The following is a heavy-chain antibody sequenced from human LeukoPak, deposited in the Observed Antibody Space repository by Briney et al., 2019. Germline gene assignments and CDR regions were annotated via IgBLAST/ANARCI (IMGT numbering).Heavy chain of an antibody. CDR2: IYYSANT. V-gene: IGHV4-61*05. CDR3: ARQGSGLDY. CDR1: GGSISSSIYY. Sequence: SETLSLTCTVSGGSISSSIYYWSWVRQPPGKGLVWIGYIYYSANTNYNPSLKRRVTISVDTSKNQISLKLSSVTAADTAVYYCARQGSGLDYWGQGTLVTVSS. J-gene: IGHJ4*02. D-gene: IGHD6-19*01.